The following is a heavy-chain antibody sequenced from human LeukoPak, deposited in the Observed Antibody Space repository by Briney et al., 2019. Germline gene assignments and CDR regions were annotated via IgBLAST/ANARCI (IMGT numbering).Heavy chain of an antibody. D-gene: IGHD5/OR15-5a*01. CDR3: ARRVSTSPLFEY. CDR1: GYRFTDYW. J-gene: IGHJ4*02. Sequence: GESLKISCKGSGYRFTDYWIGWVRQMPGKGLEWMGITYPGDSDTRYSPSFQGQVTIWADKSITTAYLQWSGLKASDTAMYYCARRVSTSPLFEYWGQGTLVTVSS. V-gene: IGHV5-51*01. CDR2: TYPGDSDT.